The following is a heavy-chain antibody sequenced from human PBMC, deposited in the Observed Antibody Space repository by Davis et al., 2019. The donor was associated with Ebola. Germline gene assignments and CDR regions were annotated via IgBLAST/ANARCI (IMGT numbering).Heavy chain of an antibody. J-gene: IGHJ6*04. V-gene: IGHV6-1*01. Sequence: HSQTLSLTCAISGDSVSSNSAAWNWIRQSPSRGLEWLGRTYYRSKWYNDYAVSVKSRITINPDTSKNQFSLQLNSVTPEDTAVYYCARAEYNWNDGYYYGMDVWGKGTTVIVPS. CDR3: ARAEYNWNDGYYYGMDV. D-gene: IGHD1-20*01. CDR1: GDSVSSNSAA. CDR2: TYYRSKWYN.